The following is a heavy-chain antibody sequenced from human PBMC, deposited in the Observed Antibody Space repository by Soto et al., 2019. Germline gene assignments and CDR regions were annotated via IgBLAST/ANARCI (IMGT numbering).Heavy chain of an antibody. CDR1: GGSISSYY. J-gene: IGHJ4*02. D-gene: IGHD2-2*01. CDR3: AKTPWDTVVAPTEFDH. V-gene: IGHV4-59*12. Sequence: SETLSLTCTVSGGSISSYYWNWIRQSPGKGLEWVGYMYYGRSTNYNPSLKSRDTISGDTSKNQISLKLSSVTAADTAVYYCAKTPWDTVVAPTEFDHWGQGTLVTVSS. CDR2: MYYGRST.